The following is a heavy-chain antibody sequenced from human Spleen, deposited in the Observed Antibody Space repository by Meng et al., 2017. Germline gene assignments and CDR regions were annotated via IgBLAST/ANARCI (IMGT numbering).Heavy chain of an antibody. J-gene: IGHJ4*02. CDR3: ATGLLWFGGSTFDY. CDR1: GLTFSGYW. Sequence: GGSLRLSCAASGLTFSGYWMHWVRQTPGKGPVWVSRISSDGSSTSYADSVKGRFTISRDNAKDTLYLQMNSLRAEDTAVYYCATGLLWFGGSTFDYWGQGTQVTVSS. V-gene: IGHV3-74*01. CDR2: ISSDGSST. D-gene: IGHD3-10*01.